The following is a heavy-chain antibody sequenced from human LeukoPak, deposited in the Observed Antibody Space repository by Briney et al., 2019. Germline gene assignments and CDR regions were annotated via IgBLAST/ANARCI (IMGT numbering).Heavy chain of an antibody. CDR1: GGSISGYY. J-gene: IGHJ5*02. Sequence: SETLSLTCTVSGGSISGYYWSWIRQGPGKGLEWIGYIYYSGSTNYNPSLKSRVTISVDTSKNQFSLKLSSVTAADTAVYYCARRDPNYDLAWFDPWGQGTLVTVSS. CDR3: ARRDPNYDLAWFDP. D-gene: IGHD3-3*01. V-gene: IGHV4-59*08. CDR2: IYYSGST.